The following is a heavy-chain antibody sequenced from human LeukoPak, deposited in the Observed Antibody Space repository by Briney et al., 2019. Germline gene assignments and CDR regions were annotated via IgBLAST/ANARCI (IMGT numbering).Heavy chain of an antibody. CDR1: GGSISTYY. CDR2: IFYSGST. V-gene: IGHV4-59*01. Sequence: SETLSLTCNHSGGSISTYYWSWIRQPPGKGLEWIGHIFYSGSTNYNPSPKSRVTISVDTSKNQFSLNLRSVTAADTAVYYCARAPITTPFAFDYWGQGTLVTVSS. CDR3: ARAPITTPFAFDY. J-gene: IGHJ4*02. D-gene: IGHD3-3*01.